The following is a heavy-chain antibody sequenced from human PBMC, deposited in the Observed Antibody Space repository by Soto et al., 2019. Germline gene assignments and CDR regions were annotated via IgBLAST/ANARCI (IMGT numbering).Heavy chain of an antibody. J-gene: IGHJ3*02. V-gene: IGHV4-59*08. CDR1: GVTVKIYY. Sequence: PSGTLDLTCTASGVTVKIYYCTWILQPPRKGPEWIGYIYYCGSTSYNTSLKSRLTISVDTSKNQFSLKLSSVTAADTAVYYCAGLNFDILPAYYALDIWGQRPMVTVSS. D-gene: IGHD3-9*01. CDR2: IYYCGST. CDR3: AGLNFDILPAYYALDI.